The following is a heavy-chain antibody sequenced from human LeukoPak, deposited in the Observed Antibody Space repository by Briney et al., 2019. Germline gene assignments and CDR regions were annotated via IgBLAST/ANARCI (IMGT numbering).Heavy chain of an antibody. J-gene: IGHJ4*02. CDR2: IKQDGSEK. D-gene: IGHD3-22*01. V-gene: IGHV3-7*01. CDR3: ARVATDYYDSSGYYYDDRDY. Sequence: GGSLRLSCAASGFTFSSYWMSWVRQAPGKGLEWVANIKQDGSEKYYVDSVKGRFTISRDNAKNSLYLQMNSLRAEDTAVYYCARVATDYYDSSGYYYDDRDYWGQGTLVTVSS. CDR1: GFTFSSYW.